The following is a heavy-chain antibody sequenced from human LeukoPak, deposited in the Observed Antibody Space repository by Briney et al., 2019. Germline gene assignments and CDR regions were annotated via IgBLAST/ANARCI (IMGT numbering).Heavy chain of an antibody. D-gene: IGHD1-26*01. Sequence: GGSLRLSCAASGFTFSSYGMHWVRQAPGKGLEWVAVIWYDGSNKYYADSVKGRFTISRDNSKNTLYLQMNSLRAEDTAVYYCAKVGSYYVGATQFDYWGQGTLVTVSS. CDR1: GFTFSSYG. V-gene: IGHV3-33*06. CDR2: IWYDGSNK. J-gene: IGHJ4*02. CDR3: AKVGSYYVGATQFDY.